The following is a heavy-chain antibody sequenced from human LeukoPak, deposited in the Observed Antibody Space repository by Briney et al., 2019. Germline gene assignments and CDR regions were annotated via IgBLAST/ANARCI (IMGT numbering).Heavy chain of an antibody. CDR1: GLTFSNSW. J-gene: IGHJ4*02. CDR2: VSGDGGVT. CDR3: AKGNNSLSFNFDY. V-gene: IGHV3-43*02. Sequence: PGGSLRLSCADSGLTFSNSWMHWVRQAPGKGLEWVSLVSGDGGVTHYADSVKGRFTISRDNSKNSLYLQMSSLRVEDTAFYYCAKGNNSLSFNFDYWGQGTLVTVSS. D-gene: IGHD2/OR15-2a*01.